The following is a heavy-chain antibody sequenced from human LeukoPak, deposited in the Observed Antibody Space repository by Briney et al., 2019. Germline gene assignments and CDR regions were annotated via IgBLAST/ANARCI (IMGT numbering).Heavy chain of an antibody. CDR1: GGSISGYY. D-gene: IGHD4-11*01. CDR3: ARGTVTTWAWFDP. Sequence: SETLSLTCTVSGGSISGYYWSWIRQPPGKGLEWIGYIYYSGSTNYNPSLKSRVTISVDTSKNQFSLKLSSVTAADTAVYYCARGTVTTWAWFDPWGQGTLVTVSS. V-gene: IGHV4-59*01. CDR2: IYYSGST. J-gene: IGHJ5*02.